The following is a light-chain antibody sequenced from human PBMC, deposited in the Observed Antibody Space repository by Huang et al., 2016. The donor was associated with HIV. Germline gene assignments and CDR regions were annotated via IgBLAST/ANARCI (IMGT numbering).Light chain of an antibody. CDR3: QKYNSAPDIT. J-gene: IGKJ3*01. Sequence: DIQMTQSPSSLSASVGDRVTITCRASQGISNYLAWYQQKPGKVPKLLIYAASTLQSRVPSRFSGSGSGTDFTLTISSLQPEDVATYYCQKYNSAPDITFGPGTKVDIK. V-gene: IGKV1-27*01. CDR2: AAS. CDR1: QGISNY.